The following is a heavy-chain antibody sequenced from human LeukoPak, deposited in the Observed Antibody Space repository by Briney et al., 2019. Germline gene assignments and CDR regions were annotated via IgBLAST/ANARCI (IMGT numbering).Heavy chain of an antibody. CDR3: AKATYYDFWGGYYSFDY. J-gene: IGHJ4*02. D-gene: IGHD3-3*01. V-gene: IGHV3-23*01. CDR1: GFTFSSYA. CDR2: ISVNGGST. Sequence: GGSLRLSCAASGFTFSSYAMSWVRQAPRKGLEWVSAISVNGGSTYYADSVKGRFTISRDNSKNTLYLQMNSLRAEDMDVYYCAKATYYDFWGGYYSFDYWGQGTLVTVSS.